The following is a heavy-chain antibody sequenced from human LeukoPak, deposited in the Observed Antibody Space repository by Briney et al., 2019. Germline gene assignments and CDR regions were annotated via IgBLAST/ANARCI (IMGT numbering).Heavy chain of an antibody. V-gene: IGHV1-2*02. D-gene: IGHD3-22*01. J-gene: IGHJ4*02. CDR2: INPKSWTT. CDR1: GYTFPDYY. Sequence: ASVKVSCKSSGYTFPDYYLHWVRQAPGQGLEGMGWINPKSWTTNYAQKFQGRITVTRDTSITTTYMELYSLRSDDTALYYCARGGGSSGYPDYWGQGALVTVSS. CDR3: ARGGGSSGYPDY.